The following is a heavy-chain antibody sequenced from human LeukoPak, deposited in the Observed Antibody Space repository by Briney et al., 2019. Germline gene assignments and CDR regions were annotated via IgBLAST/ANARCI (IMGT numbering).Heavy chain of an antibody. D-gene: IGHD1-26*01. CDR3: ARDRFSGSYPLDY. V-gene: IGHV3-48*03. CDR2: ISSSGSTI. J-gene: IGHJ4*02. CDR1: GFTFSSYE. Sequence: GGSLRLSCAASGFTFSSYEMNWVRQAPGKGLEWVSYISSSGSTIFYADSVKGRFTISRDNAKNSLYLQMNSLRAEDTAVYFCARDRFSGSYPLDYWGQGTLVTVSS.